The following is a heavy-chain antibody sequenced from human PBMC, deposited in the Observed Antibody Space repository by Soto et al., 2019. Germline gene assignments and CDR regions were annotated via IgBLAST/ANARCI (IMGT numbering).Heavy chain of an antibody. CDR1: GFSLTTTGVG. V-gene: IGHV2-5*01. Sequence: QITLKESGPTLVKPTQTLTLTCSFSGFSLTTTGVGVGWIRQPPGKALEWLALIYWNDNKRYSPSLKSRLTITKDTSKSQVVLTMTDMDPVDTGTYYCANLAGRWGQGTLVTVSS. J-gene: IGHJ4*02. CDR2: IYWNDNK. CDR3: ANLAGR.